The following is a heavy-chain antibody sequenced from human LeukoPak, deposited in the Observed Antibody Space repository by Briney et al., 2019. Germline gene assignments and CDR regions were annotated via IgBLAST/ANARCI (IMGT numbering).Heavy chain of an antibody. D-gene: IGHD4-23*01. CDR3: ASEGDYGGNEVFDY. CDR2: INSDESRT. CDR1: GFTFSSYW. J-gene: IGHJ4*02. Sequence: GGSLRLSCAASGFTFSSYWMHWVRQAPGEGLVWVSRINSDESRTHYADSVKGRFTISRDNAKNSLYLQMNSLRAEDTAVYYCASEGDYGGNEVFDYWGQGTLVTVSS. V-gene: IGHV3-74*01.